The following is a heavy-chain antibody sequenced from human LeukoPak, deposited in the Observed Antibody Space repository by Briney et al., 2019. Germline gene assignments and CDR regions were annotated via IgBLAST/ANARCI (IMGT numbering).Heavy chain of an antibody. CDR2: ISYDGSNK. J-gene: IGHJ3*02. Sequence: GRSLRLSCAASGFTFSSYAMHWVRQAPGKGLEWVAVISYDGSNKYYADSVKGRFTISRDNSKNTLYLQMNSLRAEDMAVYYCAKDNFAGAFDIWGQGTMVTVSS. CDR1: GFTFSSYA. V-gene: IGHV3-30-3*01. CDR3: AKDNFAGAFDI. D-gene: IGHD3-9*01.